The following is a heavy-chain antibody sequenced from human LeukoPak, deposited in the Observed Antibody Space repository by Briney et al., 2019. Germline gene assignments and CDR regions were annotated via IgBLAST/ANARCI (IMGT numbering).Heavy chain of an antibody. CDR2: ISYDGSNK. J-gene: IGHJ4*02. CDR3: AKEGGVWPTMVRGAKPAHFDY. Sequence: PGGSLRLSCAASGFTFSSYGMHWVRQAPGKGLEWVAVISYDGSNKYYADSVKGRFTISRDNSKNTLYLQMNSLRAEDTAVYYCAKEGGVWPTMVRGAKPAHFDYWGQGTLVTVSS. V-gene: IGHV3-30*18. CDR1: GFTFSSYG. D-gene: IGHD3-10*01.